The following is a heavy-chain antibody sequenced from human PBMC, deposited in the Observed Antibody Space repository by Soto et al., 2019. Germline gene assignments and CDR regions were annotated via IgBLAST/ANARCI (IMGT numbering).Heavy chain of an antibody. D-gene: IGHD1-26*01. V-gene: IGHV4-4*02. Sequence: QVQLQESGPGLVKHSGTLSLTCAVSGASISSAHWWNLVRQPPGKGLEWIGEIYHSGSTNYNPSLQSRVTVSIDKSKNQCSLRLSSVTAADTAIYYCARHLGATRGPFDFWGQGILVTVSS. CDR2: IYHSGST. CDR3: ARHLGATRGPFDF. J-gene: IGHJ4*02. CDR1: GASISSAHW.